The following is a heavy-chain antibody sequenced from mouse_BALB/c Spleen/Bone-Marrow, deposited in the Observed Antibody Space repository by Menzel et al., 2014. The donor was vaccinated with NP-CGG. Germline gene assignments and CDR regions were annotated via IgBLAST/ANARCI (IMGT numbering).Heavy chain of an antibody. D-gene: IGHD2-2*01. CDR2: INPNSDYT. V-gene: IGHV1-4*01. Sequence: QVQLQQSGAELARPGASVKMSCKASGYTFTYYTMYWVKQRPGQGLEWIGYINPNSDYTNYNQKFKDKATLTADKSSSTAYMQLSSLTSEDSAAYYCAREVYGSWFAYWGQGTLVTVPA. CDR1: GYTFTYYT. CDR3: AREVYGSWFAY. J-gene: IGHJ3*01.